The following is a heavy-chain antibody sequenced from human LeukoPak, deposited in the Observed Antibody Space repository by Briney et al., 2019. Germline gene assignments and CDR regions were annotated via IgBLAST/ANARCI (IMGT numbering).Heavy chain of an antibody. V-gene: IGHV4-39*01. CDR1: GGSITNYY. J-gene: IGHJ6*02. CDR2: IFYSGST. CDR3: GRHQTMYYGMDV. Sequence: SETLSLTCTVSGGSITNYYWGWVRQPPGKGLEWIGSIFYSGSTYYNPSLKSRVTISVDTSKNQFSLKLSSVTAADTAVYYCGRHQTMYYGMDVWGQGTTVTVSS. D-gene: IGHD4/OR15-4a*01.